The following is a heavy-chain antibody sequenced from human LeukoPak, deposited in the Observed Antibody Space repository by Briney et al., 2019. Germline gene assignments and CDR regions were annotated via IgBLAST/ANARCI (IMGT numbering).Heavy chain of an antibody. J-gene: IGHJ4*02. CDR3: ATEVASDYANFY. CDR2: FDPEDGET. CDR1: GYTLTELS. V-gene: IGHV1-24*01. Sequence: ASVKVSCKVSGYTLTELSMHWVRQAPGKGLEWMGGFDPEDGETIYAQKFQGRVTMTEDTSTDTAYMELSSLRSEDTAVYYCATEVASDYANFYWGQGTLVTVST. D-gene: IGHD4-17*01.